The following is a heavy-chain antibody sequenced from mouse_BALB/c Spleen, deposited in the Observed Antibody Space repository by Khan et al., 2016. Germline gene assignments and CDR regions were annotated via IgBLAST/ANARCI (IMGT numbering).Heavy chain of an antibody. V-gene: IGHV3-6*02. CDR2: ISFDGSN. J-gene: IGHJ3*01. CDR3: ATTIYYNYAWFAY. CDR1: GYSITSGYY. D-gene: IGHD2-4*01. Sequence: EVKLEESGPGLVKPSQSLSLTCSVTGYSITSGYYWNWIRQFPGNKLEWMGHISFDGSNNYNPSLKNRISITRDTSKNQFFLRLNSVTTEDTATYYGATTIYYNYAWFAYWGQGTLVTVSA.